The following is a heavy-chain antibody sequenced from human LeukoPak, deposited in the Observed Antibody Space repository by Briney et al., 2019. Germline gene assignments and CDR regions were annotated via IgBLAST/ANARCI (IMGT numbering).Heavy chain of an antibody. D-gene: IGHD3-22*01. J-gene: IGHJ4*02. Sequence: PGGSLRLSCAASGFTFDDYAMHWVRQAPGKGLEWVSAISGSGGSTYYADSVKGRFTISRDNSKNALYLQMNSLRAEDTAVYYCAVSGYYYVPPFDYWGQGTLVTVSS. CDR2: ISGSGGST. CDR3: AVSGYYYVPPFDY. V-gene: IGHV3-23*01. CDR1: GFTFDDYA.